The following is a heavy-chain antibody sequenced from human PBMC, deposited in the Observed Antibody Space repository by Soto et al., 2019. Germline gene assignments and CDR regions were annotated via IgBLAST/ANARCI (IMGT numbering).Heavy chain of an antibody. D-gene: IGHD5-18*01. Sequence: GGSLRLSCAASGFTFSSYAMHWVRQAPGKGLEWVAVISYDGSNKYYADSVKGRFTISRDNSKNTLYLQMNSLRAEDTAVYYCARRGNSYGYNFDYWGQGTLVTVSS. J-gene: IGHJ4*02. V-gene: IGHV3-30-3*01. CDR3: ARRGNSYGYNFDY. CDR1: GFTFSSYA. CDR2: ISYDGSNK.